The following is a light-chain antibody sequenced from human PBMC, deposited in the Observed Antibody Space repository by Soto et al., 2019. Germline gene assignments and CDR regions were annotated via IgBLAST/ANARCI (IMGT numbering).Light chain of an antibody. CDR1: SSDVGGYNY. V-gene: IGLV2-8*01. Sequence: QSALNQPPSASGSPGQSVPISCTGTSSDVGGYNYVSWYQQHPGKAPKLMIYEVSKRPSGVPDRFSGSKSGNTASLTVSGLQAEDEADYYCSSYAGSNNYVFGTGTKV. CDR2: EVS. J-gene: IGLJ1*01. CDR3: SSYAGSNNYV.